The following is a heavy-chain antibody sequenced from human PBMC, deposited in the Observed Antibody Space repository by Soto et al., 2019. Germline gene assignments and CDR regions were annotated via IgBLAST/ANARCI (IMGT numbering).Heavy chain of an antibody. CDR2: ISAYNGNT. D-gene: IGHD6-13*01. Sequence: QVQLVQSGAEVKKPGASVKVSCKASGYTFTSYGISWVRQAPGQGLEWMGWISAYNGNTNYEQKLQGRVTMTTDTSTSTAYMELRSLRSDDTAVYYCARDKVIAAAGMDDPNYFDYWGQGTLVTVSS. J-gene: IGHJ4*02. V-gene: IGHV1-18*01. CDR1: GYTFTSYG. CDR3: ARDKVIAAAGMDDPNYFDY.